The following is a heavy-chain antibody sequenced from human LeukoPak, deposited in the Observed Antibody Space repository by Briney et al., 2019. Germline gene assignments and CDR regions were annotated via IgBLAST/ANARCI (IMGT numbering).Heavy chain of an antibody. CDR3: ARASVRYYYYGMDV. J-gene: IGHJ6*02. V-gene: IGHV4-59*01. Sequence: SETLSLTCTVSGRSISSYYWSWIRQPPGKGLEWIGYIYYSGSTNYNPSLKSRVTISVDTSKNQFSLKLSSVTAADTAVYYCARASVRYYYYGMDVWGQGTTVTVSS. CDR1: GRSISSYY. CDR2: IYYSGST. D-gene: IGHD2-2*01.